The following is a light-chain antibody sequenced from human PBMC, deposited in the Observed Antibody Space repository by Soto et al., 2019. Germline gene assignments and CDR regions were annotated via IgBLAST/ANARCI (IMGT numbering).Light chain of an antibody. CDR3: QQYNNWLTWT. J-gene: IGKJ1*01. CDR1: QSVSSN. Sequence: EIVMTQSPATLSVSPGERATLSCRASQSVSSNLAWYQQKPGQAPRLLIYGASTRATGIPARFSGSGSGTEFTLTISSLQSEYFSVYYCQQYNNWLTWTFGQGIRLDIK. CDR2: GAS. V-gene: IGKV3-15*01.